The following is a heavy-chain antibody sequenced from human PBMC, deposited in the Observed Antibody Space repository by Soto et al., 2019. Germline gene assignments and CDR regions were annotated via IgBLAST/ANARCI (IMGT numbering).Heavy chain of an antibody. CDR1: GGTFSSNA. Sequence: SVKVSCKASGGTFSSNAISWVRQAPGQGLEWMGGIIPIFGTANYAQKFQGRVTITADESTSTAYMELSSLRSEDTAVYYCARNSAVAPTPYYFDYWGQGTLVTVSS. CDR2: IIPIFGTA. J-gene: IGHJ4*02. CDR3: ARNSAVAPTPYYFDY. D-gene: IGHD6-19*01. V-gene: IGHV1-69*13.